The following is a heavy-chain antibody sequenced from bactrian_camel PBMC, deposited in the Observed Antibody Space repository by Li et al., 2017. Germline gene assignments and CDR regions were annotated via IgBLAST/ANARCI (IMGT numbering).Heavy chain of an antibody. D-gene: IGHD6*01. CDR3: AAKTSCGSAWSSYGQYRY. J-gene: IGHJ4*01. CDR2: TIRADGST. Sequence: HVQLVESGGGSVQAGGSLTLSCTASEFTFEDSDVGWYRQVPDFECEWISTIRADGSTTYADSVKGRFTISQNNAKTTTWLQMNTLKPEDTAMYYCAAKTSCGSAWSSYGQYRYWGQGTQVTVS. CDR1: EFTFEDSD. V-gene: IGHV3S63*01.